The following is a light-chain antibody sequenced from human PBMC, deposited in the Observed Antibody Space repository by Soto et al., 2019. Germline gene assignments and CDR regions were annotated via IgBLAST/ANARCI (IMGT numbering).Light chain of an antibody. CDR2: QDS. Sequence: SYELTQPPSVSVSQGLTASITCSGDQLGDKLADWYQQKPGQSPVLVMYQDSKRPSGISERLSGSSSANTATLTIVGIQSMDEVDYYCPAWDSSTAVFGTGTKVTVL. J-gene: IGLJ1*01. V-gene: IGLV3-1*01. CDR3: PAWDSSTAV. CDR1: QLGDKL.